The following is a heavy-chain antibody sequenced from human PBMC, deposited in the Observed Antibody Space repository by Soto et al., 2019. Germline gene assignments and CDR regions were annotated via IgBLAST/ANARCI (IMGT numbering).Heavy chain of an antibody. V-gene: IGHV3-33*01. Sequence: ESGGGVVQPGRSLRLSCAASGFTFSSYGMHWVRQAPGKGLEWVAVIWYDGSNKYYADSVKGRFTISRDNSKNTLYLQMNSLRAEDTAVYYCARDQAGSCTDYWGQGTLVTVSS. CDR2: IWYDGSNK. J-gene: IGHJ4*02. D-gene: IGHD2-15*01. CDR1: GFTFSSYG. CDR3: ARDQAGSCTDY.